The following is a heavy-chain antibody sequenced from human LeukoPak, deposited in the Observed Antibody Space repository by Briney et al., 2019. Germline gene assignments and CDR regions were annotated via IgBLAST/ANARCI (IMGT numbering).Heavy chain of an antibody. CDR1: GFTFSSYC. J-gene: IGHJ4*03. V-gene: IGHV3-30*18. D-gene: IGHD2-21*02. CDR3: AKPSTGGGDYYKQ. Sequence: VRSLTLSYAASGFTFSSYCMHWVRQAPGKGLEWVAVISSDGSNKYDADSVKGRFTISRDNSKNTLFLQMNSLRAEDTAVYYCAKPSTGGGDYYKQWGQGNPVNVFS. CDR2: ISSDGSNK.